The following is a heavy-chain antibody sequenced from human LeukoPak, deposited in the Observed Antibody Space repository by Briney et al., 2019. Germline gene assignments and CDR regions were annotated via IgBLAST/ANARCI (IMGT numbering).Heavy chain of an antibody. V-gene: IGHV5-51*01. D-gene: IGHD2-2*01. CDR3: ARPSHCSSTSCYEFDY. CDR2: IYPGDSDT. CDR1: GHSFTSYW. J-gene: IGHJ4*02. Sequence: GESLKISCKGSGHSFTSYWIGWVRQMPGKGLEWMGIIYPGDSDTRYSPSFQGQVTISADKSISTAYLQWSSLKASDTAMYYCARPSHCSSTSCYEFDYWGQGTLVTVSS.